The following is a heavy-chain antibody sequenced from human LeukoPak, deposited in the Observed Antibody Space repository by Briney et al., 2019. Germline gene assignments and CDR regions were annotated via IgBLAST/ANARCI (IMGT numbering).Heavy chain of an antibody. V-gene: IGHV3-15*01. Sequence: PGGSLRLSCAASGFTFDNAWVSWVRQAPGKGLEWVGRTKSKTDGGTTDYAAPVKGRLTISRDASKDTLYLQMDSLKTEDTAVYYCTARALGTWFSPADFDYWGQGTLVTVSS. D-gene: IGHD3-10*01. CDR3: TARALGTWFSPADFDY. J-gene: IGHJ4*02. CDR2: TKSKTDGGTT. CDR1: GFTFDNAW.